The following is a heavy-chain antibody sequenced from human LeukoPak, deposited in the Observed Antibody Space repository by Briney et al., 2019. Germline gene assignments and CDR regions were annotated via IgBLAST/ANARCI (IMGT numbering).Heavy chain of an antibody. CDR3: ARVNRKGHSTMVRGVINIFDY. J-gene: IGHJ4*02. CDR1: GGSISSSSYY. V-gene: IGHV4-39*07. D-gene: IGHD3-10*01. Sequence: PSETLSLTCTVSGGSISSSSYYWGWIRHPPGKGLEWIGSIYYSGSTYYNPSLKSRVTISVDTSKNQFSLKLSSVTAADTAVYYCARVNRKGHSTMVRGVINIFDYWGQGTLVTVSS. CDR2: IYYSGST.